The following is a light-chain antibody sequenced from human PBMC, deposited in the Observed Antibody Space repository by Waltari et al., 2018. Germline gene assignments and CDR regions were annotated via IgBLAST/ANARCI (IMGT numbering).Light chain of an antibody. V-gene: IGKV4-1*01. CDR2: WAS. Sequence: DIVMTQSPDSLAVSQGERDPINCESRQSVLYSSNNKNYLAWYQQKPGQPPKLLIYWASTRESGVPDRFSGSGSGTDFTLTISSLQAEDVAVYYCQQYYSTPYTFGQGTKLEIK. J-gene: IGKJ2*01. CDR1: QSVLYSSNNKNY. CDR3: QQYYSTPYT.